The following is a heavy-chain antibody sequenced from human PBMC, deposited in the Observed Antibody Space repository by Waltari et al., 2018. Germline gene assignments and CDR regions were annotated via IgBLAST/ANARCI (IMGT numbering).Heavy chain of an antibody. CDR3: ARVHYYYGSGSWGFDP. J-gene: IGHJ5*02. CDR1: GYSISSGYY. CDR2: IYHSGST. D-gene: IGHD3-10*01. V-gene: IGHV4-38-2*01. Sequence: QVQLQESGPGLVKPSETLSLTCAVSGYSISSGYYWGWIRQPPGKGLEWIGSIYHSGSTYYNPSLKSRVTISVDTAKNQCSLKLSSGTAADTAVYYCARVHYYYGSGSWGFDPWGQGTLVTVSS.